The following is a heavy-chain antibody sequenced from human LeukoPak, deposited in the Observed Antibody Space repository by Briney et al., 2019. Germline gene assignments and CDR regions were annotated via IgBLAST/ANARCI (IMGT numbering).Heavy chain of an antibody. CDR1: GYSSSIDYY. CDR3: AGTSSGYYSTDY. Sequence: SETLSLTCTVSGYSSSIDYYWGWIGQSPGKWLEWIGRIHRSGSTYYNPSLKSRVPISRDTPKSPLSLRLTSVTAADTAVYYFAGTSSGYYSTDYWGQGTLVTVSS. CDR2: IHRSGST. J-gene: IGHJ4*02. V-gene: IGHV4-38-2*02. D-gene: IGHD3-22*01.